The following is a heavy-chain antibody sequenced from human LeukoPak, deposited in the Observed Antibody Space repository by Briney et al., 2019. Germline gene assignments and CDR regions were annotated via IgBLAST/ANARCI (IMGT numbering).Heavy chain of an antibody. CDR3: ARGRRWYDGSGYYPPSFDY. Sequence: SETLSLTCAVYGGSFSGYYWSWIRQPPGKGLEWIGEINHSGSTNYNPSLKSRVTISVDTSKNQFSLKLSSVTAADTAVYYCARGRRWYDGSGYYPPSFDYWGQGTLVTVSS. V-gene: IGHV4-34*01. CDR2: INHSGST. CDR1: GGSFSGYY. J-gene: IGHJ4*02. D-gene: IGHD3-22*01.